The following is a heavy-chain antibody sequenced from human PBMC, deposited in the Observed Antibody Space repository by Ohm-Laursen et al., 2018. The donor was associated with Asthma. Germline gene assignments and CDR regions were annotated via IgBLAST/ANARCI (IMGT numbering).Heavy chain of an antibody. CDR1: GYSFTDYY. J-gene: IGHJ1*01. CDR3: ARDLGHISDWYTEYFQY. CDR2: IHPNNGDT. D-gene: IGHD6-13*01. V-gene: IGHV1-2*06. Sequence: ASVKVSCKTSGYSFTDYYINWVRQAPGQGLEWMGRIHPNNGDTTYAQNFRGRVTFTRDTSIRIAYMELTSLSSDDTAVYFCARDLGHISDWYTEYFQYWGQGTLVTVSS.